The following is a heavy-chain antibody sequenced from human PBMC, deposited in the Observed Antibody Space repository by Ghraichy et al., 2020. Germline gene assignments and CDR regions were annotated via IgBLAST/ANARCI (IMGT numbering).Heavy chain of an antibody. V-gene: IGHV3-30*04. Sequence: GGSLRLSCAASGFTFSTYVMHWVRQAQGKGLEWVSVISEAGTNTFYADSVKGRFTISRDNSKNTLYLQMNSLGGEDTAVYYCARVVSAGQNTAAYWGQGTLVTVSS. J-gene: IGHJ4*02. CDR3: ARVVSAGQNTAAY. CDR1: GFTFSTYV. CDR2: ISEAGTNT. D-gene: IGHD5-18*01.